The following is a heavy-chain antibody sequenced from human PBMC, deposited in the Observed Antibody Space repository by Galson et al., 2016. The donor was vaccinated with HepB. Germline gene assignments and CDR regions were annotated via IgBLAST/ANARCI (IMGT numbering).Heavy chain of an antibody. CDR1: GGSISSPFW. CDR3: ATGDNGFDY. J-gene: IGHJ3*01. CDR2: ILESGKT. Sequence: SETLSLTCAVSGGSISSPFWWTWLRQPPGKGPEWIGEILESGKTNYNPSVRSRVTISFDKSKNHFFLTLTSVTAADTAMYYCATGDNGFDYWGHGTTATVSS. V-gene: IGHV4/OR15-8*02. D-gene: IGHD2-21*01.